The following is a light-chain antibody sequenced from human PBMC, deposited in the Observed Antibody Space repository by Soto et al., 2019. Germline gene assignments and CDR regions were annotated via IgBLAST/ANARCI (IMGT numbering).Light chain of an antibody. V-gene: IGLV2-18*02. CDR3: SSYTSSSTWV. J-gene: IGLJ3*02. Sequence: QSALTQPPSVSGSLGQSVTISCTGTSSDVGSYNRVSWYQQFPGTAPKLMIYEVSNRPSGVPDRFSGSKSGNTASLTISGLQAGDEADYYCSSYTSSSTWVFGGGTKLTVL. CDR1: SSDVGSYNR. CDR2: EVS.